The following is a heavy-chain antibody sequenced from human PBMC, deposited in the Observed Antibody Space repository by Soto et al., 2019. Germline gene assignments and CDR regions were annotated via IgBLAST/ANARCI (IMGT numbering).Heavy chain of an antibody. D-gene: IGHD3-10*01. J-gene: IGHJ4*02. CDR2: ISGSGGST. Sequence: EVQLLESGGGLVQPGGSLRLSCAASGFTFSSYAMSWVRQAPGKGLEWVSAISGSGGSTYYADSVKGRFTISGDNSKNTLYLQMNSLRAEDTAVYYCAKDWGIWFGELCQFDYWGQGTLVTVSS. V-gene: IGHV3-23*01. CDR3: AKDWGIWFGELCQFDY. CDR1: GFTFSSYA.